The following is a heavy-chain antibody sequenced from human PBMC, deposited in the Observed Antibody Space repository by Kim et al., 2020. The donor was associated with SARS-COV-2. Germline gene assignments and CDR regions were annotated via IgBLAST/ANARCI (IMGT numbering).Heavy chain of an antibody. CDR2: IYYSGGT. J-gene: IGHJ4*02. CDR1: GGSISSYY. Sequence: SETLSLTCTVSGGSISSYYWSWIRQPPGKGLEWIGYIYYSGGTNYNPSLKSRVTISVDTSKNQFSLKLSSVTAADTAVYYCARSLGYILTGRGCYFVYWGQGTLVTVSS. CDR3: ARSLGYILTGRGCYFVY. D-gene: IGHD3-9*01. V-gene: IGHV4-59*01.